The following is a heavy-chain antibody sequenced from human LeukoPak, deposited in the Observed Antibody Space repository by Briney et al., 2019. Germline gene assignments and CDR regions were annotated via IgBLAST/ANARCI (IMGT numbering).Heavy chain of an antibody. J-gene: IGHJ4*02. V-gene: IGHV4-38-2*02. D-gene: IGHD3-10*01. CDR2: IYHSGST. CDR1: GYSISSGYY. CDR3: ARDDGSGSYTYFDY. Sequence: PSETLSLTCTVSGYSISSGYYWGWIRQPPGKGLEWIGSIYHSGSTYYNPSLKSRVTISVDTSKNQFSLKLSSVTAADTAVYYCARDDGSGSYTYFDYWGQGTLVTVSS.